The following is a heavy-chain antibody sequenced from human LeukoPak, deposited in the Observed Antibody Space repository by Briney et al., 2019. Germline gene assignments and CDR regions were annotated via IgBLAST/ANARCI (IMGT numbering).Heavy chain of an antibody. V-gene: IGHV3-7*02. CDR2: INEDGSEK. J-gene: IGHJ4*02. CDR3: ATYKNQPHTLFFDF. D-gene: IGHD1-1*01. Sequence: SGGSLRLSCAASGFTFRNYWMNWVRQAPGKGLEWVANINEDGSEKNYVDSVKGRFTTSRENARNSLSLQMNSLRSEDTAVYYCATYKNQPHTLFFDFWGQGALVTVSA. CDR1: GFTFRNYW.